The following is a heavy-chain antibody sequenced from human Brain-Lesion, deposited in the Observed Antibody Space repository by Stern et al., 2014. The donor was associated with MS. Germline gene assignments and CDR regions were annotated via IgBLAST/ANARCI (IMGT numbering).Heavy chain of an antibody. J-gene: IGHJ4*02. CDR2: FDSEDGET. V-gene: IGHV1-24*01. CDR1: GYPLTELS. D-gene: IGHD1-26*01. CDR3: ATLSPGAGGNYYRHFDY. Sequence: VQLVQSGAEVKKPGASVKVSCKVSGYPLTELSMHLVRQAPRKGLEWMGGFDSEDGETIYAQNFQGRFTMTEDTSTDTAYMELSSLRSEDTAVYYCATLSPGAGGNYYRHFDYWGQGTLVTVSS.